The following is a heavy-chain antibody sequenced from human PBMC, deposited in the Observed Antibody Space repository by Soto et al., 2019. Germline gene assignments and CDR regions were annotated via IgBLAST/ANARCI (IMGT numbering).Heavy chain of an antibody. Sequence: QVQLVQSGTEVKKPGASVNVSCKASGYTFTTHYMHWVRQAPGQGLERMGIINPSGGRMTYALKFPGRVTRTSDPSTNTVYVELTSLRSEDTAIYFCARAGENSGSGTFSPPLRYYFNSWGQGTLVTVSS. CDR2: INPSGGRM. J-gene: IGHJ4*02. CDR3: ARAGENSGSGTFSPPLRYYFNS. D-gene: IGHD3-10*01. CDR1: GYTFTTHY. V-gene: IGHV1-46*01.